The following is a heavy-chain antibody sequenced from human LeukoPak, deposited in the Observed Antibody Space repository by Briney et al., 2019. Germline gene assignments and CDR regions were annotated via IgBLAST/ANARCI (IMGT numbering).Heavy chain of an antibody. J-gene: IGHJ5*02. CDR3: ARRDCVGDCYSNWFDP. CDR2: INPRGGST. D-gene: IGHD2-21*02. CDR1: GYTFTNYF. V-gene: IGHV1-46*01. Sequence: ASVKVSCKASGYTFTNYFMHWVRQAPGQGLEWMGIINPRGGSTGYAQKFQGRITMITDMSTRTAYMELSSLESEDTAVYYCARRDCVGDCYSNWFDPWGQGTLVTVSS.